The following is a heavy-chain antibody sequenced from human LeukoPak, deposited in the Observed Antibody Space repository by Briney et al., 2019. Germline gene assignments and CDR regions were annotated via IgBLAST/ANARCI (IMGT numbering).Heavy chain of an antibody. Sequence: SETLSLTCAVYGGSFSGYYWSWIRQPPGKGLEWIGEINHSGSTNYNPSLKSRVTISVDTSKNQFSLKLSSVTAADTAVYYCARGPSVGELGLGVDYWGQGTLVTVSS. CDR1: GGSFSGYY. J-gene: IGHJ4*02. V-gene: IGHV4-34*01. CDR3: ARGPSVGELGLGVDY. CDR2: INHSGST. D-gene: IGHD3-16*01.